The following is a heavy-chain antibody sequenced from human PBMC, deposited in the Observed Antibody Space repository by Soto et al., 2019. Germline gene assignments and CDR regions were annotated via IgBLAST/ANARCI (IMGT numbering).Heavy chain of an antibody. V-gene: IGHV1-8*01. Sequence: ASVKVSCKASGYTFTSYDINWVRQATGQGLEWMGWMNPNSGNTGYAQKFQGRVPMTRNTSISTAYMELSSLRSEDTAVYYCARGPYYYYYIDVWAKGTTVTVSS. CDR1: GYTFTSYD. CDR3: ARGPYYYYYIDV. CDR2: MNPNSGNT. J-gene: IGHJ6*03.